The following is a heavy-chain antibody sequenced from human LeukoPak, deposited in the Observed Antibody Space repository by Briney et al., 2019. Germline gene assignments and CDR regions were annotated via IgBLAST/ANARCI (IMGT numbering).Heavy chain of an antibody. J-gene: IGHJ4*02. CDR2: ISYSGSTI. V-gene: IGHV3-11*01. CDR1: GFTFGDYY. D-gene: IGHD6-19*01. CDR3: ARDPGSHNSSGWYDY. Sequence: GGSLRLSCAASGFTFGDYYMSWIRQAPGKGLECVSYISYSGSTIYYGDSVKGRFTISRDNAKSSLYLQMNRLRAEDTAVYHCARDPGSHNSSGWYDYWGQGTLVTVSS.